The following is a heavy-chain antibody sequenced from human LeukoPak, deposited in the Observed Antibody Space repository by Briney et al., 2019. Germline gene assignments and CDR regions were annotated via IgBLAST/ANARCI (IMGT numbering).Heavy chain of an antibody. V-gene: IGHV4-30-4*08. CDR3: ARAQLRFLEWLGSDAFDI. CDR1: GGSISSGDYY. D-gene: IGHD3-3*01. J-gene: IGHJ3*02. CDR2: IYYSGST. Sequence: PSETLSLTCTVSGGSISSGDYYWSWIRQPPGKGLEWIGYIYYSGSTYYNPSLKSRVTISVDTSKSQFSLKLSSMTAADTAVYYCARAQLRFLEWLGSDAFDIWGQGTMVTVSS.